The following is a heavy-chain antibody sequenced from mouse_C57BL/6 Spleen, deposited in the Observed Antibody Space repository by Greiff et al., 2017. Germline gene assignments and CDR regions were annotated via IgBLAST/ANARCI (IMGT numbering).Heavy chain of an antibody. CDR1: GFTFSDYG. Sequence: EVQRVESGGGLVKPGGSLKLSCAASGFTFSDYGMHWVRQAPEKGLEWVAYISSGSSTIYYANTVKGRFTISRDNAKNTLFLQMTSLRSEDTAMYYCARGGLRQGGYYFDYWGQGTTLTVSS. CDR2: ISSGSSTI. CDR3: ARGGLRQGGYYFDY. V-gene: IGHV5-17*01. D-gene: IGHD2-2*01. J-gene: IGHJ2*01.